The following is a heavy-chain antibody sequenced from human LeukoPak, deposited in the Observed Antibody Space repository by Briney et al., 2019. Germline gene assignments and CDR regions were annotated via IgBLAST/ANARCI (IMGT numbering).Heavy chain of an antibody. V-gene: IGHV3-30*03. D-gene: IGHD5-12*01. CDR3: STSLREDFDY. CDR1: VFTFSSYG. CDR2: ISYDGSNK. J-gene: IGHJ4*02. Sequence: GGSLRLSCAASVFTFSSYGMHWVREALGKGLECVAVISYDGSNKYYADSVKGRFTISRDNSKNTLYLQMNSLRAEDTAVYYCSTSLREDFDYWGQGTLVTVSS.